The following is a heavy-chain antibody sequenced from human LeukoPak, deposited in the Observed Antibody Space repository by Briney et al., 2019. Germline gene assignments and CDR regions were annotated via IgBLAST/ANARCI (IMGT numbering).Heavy chain of an antibody. Sequence: PGGSLRLSCAASGFTFSSHDMHWVRQAPGKGLEWVALISYDGGKKDYADSVKGRFTISRDNSKNTLYLQMNSLRPEDTAVYYCAKVSRSGSYYGLLDYWGQGTLVTVSS. D-gene: IGHD1-26*01. CDR2: ISYDGGKK. V-gene: IGHV3-30*18. CDR1: GFTFSSHD. CDR3: AKVSRSGSYYGLLDY. J-gene: IGHJ4*02.